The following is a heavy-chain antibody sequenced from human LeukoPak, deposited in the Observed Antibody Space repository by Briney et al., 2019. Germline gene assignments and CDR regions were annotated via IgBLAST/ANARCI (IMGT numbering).Heavy chain of an antibody. CDR3: AKDPYSSSPLGY. D-gene: IGHD6-13*01. CDR1: GFTFSSYA. V-gene: IGHV3-30-3*01. J-gene: IGHJ4*02. Sequence: QSGGSLRLSCAASGFTFSSYAMHWVRQAPGKGLEWVAVISYDGSNKYYADSVKGRFTISRDNSKNTLYLQMNSLRAEDTAVYYCAKDPYSSSPLGYWGQGTLVTVSS. CDR2: ISYDGSNK.